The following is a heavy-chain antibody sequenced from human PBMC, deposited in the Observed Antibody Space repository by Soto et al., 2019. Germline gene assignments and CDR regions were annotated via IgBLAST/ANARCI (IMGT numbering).Heavy chain of an antibody. CDR2: ITPSDGSA. D-gene: IGHD3-10*01. V-gene: IGHV1-46*04. Sequence: AASVKVSCKASGYTFTAYYIYWVRQAPGQGLEWMAIITPSDGSASYAQKLQGRVTVTRDTSTSTVYMDLSSLRYADTAVYYCARGQGENTWPSCFDNWGQGTMVTVSS. CDR1: GYTFTAYY. J-gene: IGHJ4*01. CDR3: ARGQGENTWPSCFDN.